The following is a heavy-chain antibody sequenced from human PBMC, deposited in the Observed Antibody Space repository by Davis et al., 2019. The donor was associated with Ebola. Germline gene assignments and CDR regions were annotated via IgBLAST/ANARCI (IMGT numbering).Heavy chain of an antibody. CDR1: GFSLSTSGVG. V-gene: IGHV2-5*02. CDR2: ISWDADE. D-gene: IGHD5-24*01. Sequence: SGPTLVKPTQTLPLTCTFSGFSLSTSGVGLAWIRQSPGKALEWLALISWDADERYSPSLKSRLAITKDTSKNQVVLTMTNVDPVDTATYFCAHTTHRKGYKVYRFHYWGQGILVTVSS. CDR3: AHTTHRKGYKVYRFHY. J-gene: IGHJ4*02.